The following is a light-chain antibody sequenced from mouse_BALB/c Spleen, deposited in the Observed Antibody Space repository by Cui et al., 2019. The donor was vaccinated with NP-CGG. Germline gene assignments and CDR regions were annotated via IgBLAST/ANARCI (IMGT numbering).Light chain of an antibody. CDR2: GTN. Sequence: QAVVSHEPAPTTSPGETVTLTCRSSIGAVTSSNYANWVQEKPDHLFTGLIGGTNNRTPGVPARFSGSLIGDKAALTITGAQTEDEAIYFCALWYSNHWVFGGGTKLTVL. CDR3: ALWYSNHWV. V-gene: IGLV1*01. J-gene: IGLJ1*01. CDR1: IGAVTSSNY.